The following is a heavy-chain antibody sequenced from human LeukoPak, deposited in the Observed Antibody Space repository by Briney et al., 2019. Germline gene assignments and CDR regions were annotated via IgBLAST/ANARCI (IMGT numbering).Heavy chain of an antibody. J-gene: IGHJ4*02. CDR1: GGSFSGYY. CDR3: ARLGAPGTYYYDSSGYYQFDY. V-gene: IGHV4-34*01. Sequence: SETLSLTCAVYGGSFSGYYWSWIRQPPGKGLEWIGEINHSGSTNYNPSLKSRVTISVDTSKNQFSLKLSSVTAADTAVYYCARLGAPGTYYYDSSGYYQFDYWGQGTLVTVSS. CDR2: INHSGST. D-gene: IGHD3-22*01.